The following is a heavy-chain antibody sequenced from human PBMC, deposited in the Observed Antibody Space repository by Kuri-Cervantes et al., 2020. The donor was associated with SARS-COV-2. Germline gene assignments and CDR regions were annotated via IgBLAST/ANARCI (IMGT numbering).Heavy chain of an antibody. J-gene: IGHJ5*02. CDR3: ARQMMSSITIFGVVITRKWFDP. CDR2: NYYSGST. Sequence: ESLKISCAASGGSISRSSYYWGWIRQPPGKGLEWIGSNYYSGSTYYNPSLKSRVTISVDTSKNQFSLKLSSVTAADTAVYYCARQMMSSITIFGVVITRKWFDPWGQGTLVTVSS. D-gene: IGHD3-3*01. CDR1: GGSISRSSYY. V-gene: IGHV4-39*01.